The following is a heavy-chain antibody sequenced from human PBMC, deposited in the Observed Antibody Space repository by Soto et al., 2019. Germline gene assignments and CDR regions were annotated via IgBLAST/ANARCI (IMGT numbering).Heavy chain of an antibody. Sequence: QVQLVQSGAEVKKPGASVKVSCKASGYTFSSYHISWVRQAPGQGLEWMGWISAYNGNTNYAQKLQGRVTTTTDTSTSTPYIELRSLRSDATPVYSFASAGPPPSSWRQATLVTVSS. CDR2: ISAYNGNT. CDR1: GYTFSSYH. J-gene: IGHJ5*02. D-gene: IGHD6-13*01. CDR3: ASAGPPPSS. V-gene: IGHV1-18*01.